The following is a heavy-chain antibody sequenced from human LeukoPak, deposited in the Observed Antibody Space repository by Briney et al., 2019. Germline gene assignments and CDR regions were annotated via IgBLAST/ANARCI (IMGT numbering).Heavy chain of an antibody. CDR1: GDSVSSNSAA. D-gene: IGHD6-13*01. CDR3: AYISSWYVGGFDP. Sequence: SQTLSLTCAISGDSVSSNSAAWDWIRQSPSRGLEWLGSTYYRSKWYTDYAVSVKSRITINPDTSENQFSLQLNSVTPEDTAVYYCAYISSWYVGGFDPWGQGTLVTVSS. V-gene: IGHV6-1*01. CDR2: TYYRSKWYT. J-gene: IGHJ5*02.